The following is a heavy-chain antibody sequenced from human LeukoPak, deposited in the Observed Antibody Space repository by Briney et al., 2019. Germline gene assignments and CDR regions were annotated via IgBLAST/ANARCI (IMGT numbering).Heavy chain of an antibody. V-gene: IGHV1-8*01. D-gene: IGHD3-10*01. J-gene: IGHJ4*02. CDR3: ARDTMDGSGSYYSLDY. Sequence: ASVKVSCEASGYTFTSYDINWVRQATGQGLEWMGWMNPNSGNTGYAQKFQGRVTMTRNTSISTAYMELSSLRSEDTAVYYCARDTMDGSGSYYSLDYWGQGTLVTVSS. CDR2: MNPNSGNT. CDR1: GYTFTSYD.